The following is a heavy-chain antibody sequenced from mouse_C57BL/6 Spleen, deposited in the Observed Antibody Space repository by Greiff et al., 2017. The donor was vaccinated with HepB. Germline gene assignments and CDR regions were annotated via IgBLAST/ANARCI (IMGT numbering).Heavy chain of an antibody. D-gene: IGHD2-4*01. V-gene: IGHV14-4*01. Sequence: EVQLQQSGAELVRPGASVKLSCTASGFNIKDDYMHWVKQRPEQGLEWIGWIDPENGDTEYASKFQGKATITADTSSNTAYLQLSSLTSEDTSVYSCTPYYDYHEGYFDVWGTGTTVTVSS. J-gene: IGHJ1*03. CDR3: TPYYDYHEGYFDV. CDR2: IDPENGDT. CDR1: GFNIKDDY.